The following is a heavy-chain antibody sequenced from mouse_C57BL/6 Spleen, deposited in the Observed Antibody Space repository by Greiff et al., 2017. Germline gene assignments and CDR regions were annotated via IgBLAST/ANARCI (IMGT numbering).Heavy chain of an antibody. CDR1: GFSLTSYG. J-gene: IGHJ4*01. CDR3: ARHHYDYDGYYAMDY. Sequence: VQFQESGPGLVAPSQSLSITCTVSGFSLTSYGVHWVRQPPGKGLEWLVVIWSDGSTTYNSALKSRLSISKDNSKSQVFLKMNSLQTDDTAMYYCARHHYDYDGYYAMDYWGQGTSVTVSS. CDR2: IWSDGST. V-gene: IGHV2-6-1*01. D-gene: IGHD2-4*01.